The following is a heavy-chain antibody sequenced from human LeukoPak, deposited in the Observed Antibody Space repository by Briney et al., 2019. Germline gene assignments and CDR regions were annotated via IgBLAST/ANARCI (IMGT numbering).Heavy chain of an antibody. CDR3: ASWDWNPNYYFDY. V-gene: IGHV1-2*06. CDR2: INPSSGGT. J-gene: IGHJ4*02. Sequence: ASVKVSCKTSGYTFTGYYMHWVRQAPGQGLEWMGRINPSSGGTNYAQKFQGRVTMTRDTSITTAYMELSSLRSDDTAVYYCASWDWNPNYYFDYWGQGTLVTVSS. D-gene: IGHD1-1*01. CDR1: GYTFTGYY.